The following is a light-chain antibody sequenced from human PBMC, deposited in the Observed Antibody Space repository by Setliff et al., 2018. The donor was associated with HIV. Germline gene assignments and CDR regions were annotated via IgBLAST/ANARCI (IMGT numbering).Light chain of an antibody. Sequence: QSVLAQPASVSGSPGQSITISCTGTSSDVGGYNYVSWYQQHPGKAPKLMICDVTNRPSGVSDRFSGSKSGNTASLTISGLQAEAEADYYCCSYTGSSTFDVFGTGTKVTVL. J-gene: IGLJ1*01. CDR1: SSDVGGYNY. V-gene: IGLV2-14*03. CDR2: DVT. CDR3: CSYTGSSTFDV.